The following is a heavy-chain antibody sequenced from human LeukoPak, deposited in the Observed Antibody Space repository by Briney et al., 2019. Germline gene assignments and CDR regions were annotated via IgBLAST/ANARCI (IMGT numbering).Heavy chain of an antibody. CDR2: IRYDGSNK. CDR1: GFAFSAPG. V-gene: IGHV3-30*02. J-gene: IGHJ4*02. D-gene: IGHD1-26*01. CDR3: GKAGSIRFDY. Sequence: GGTLRLSCAASGFAFSAPGMHWVRQPPGKGLDWVAFIRYDGSNKYYADSVKGRFTISRDNSKNTLYLQMNSLRTEDTAAYYCGKAGSIRFDYWGQGTLVTVSS.